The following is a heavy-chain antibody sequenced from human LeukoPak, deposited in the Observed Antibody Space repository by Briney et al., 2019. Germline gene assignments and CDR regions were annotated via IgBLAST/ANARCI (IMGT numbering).Heavy chain of an antibody. Sequence: SETLSLTCTVSGGSISSSSYYRGWIRQPPGKGLEWIGNIYYSGSTYYNPSLKSRVTISVDTSKNQFSLKLSSVTAADTAVYYCARNFWSGLNWFDPWGQGTLVTVSS. CDR3: ARNFWSGLNWFDP. V-gene: IGHV4-39*07. CDR2: IYYSGST. J-gene: IGHJ5*02. CDR1: GGSISSSSYY. D-gene: IGHD3-3*01.